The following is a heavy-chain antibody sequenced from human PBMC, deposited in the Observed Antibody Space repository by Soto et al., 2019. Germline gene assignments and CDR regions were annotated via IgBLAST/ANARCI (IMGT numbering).Heavy chain of an antibody. Sequence: GASVKVSCKASGYTFTSYAMHWVRQAPGQRLEWMGWINAGNGNTKYSQKFQGRVTITRDTSASTAYMELSSLRSEDTAVYYCARDVLYCSGGSCYGDTFDYWGQGTLVTVSS. D-gene: IGHD2-15*01. CDR2: INAGNGNT. CDR3: ARDVLYCSGGSCYGDTFDY. J-gene: IGHJ4*02. CDR1: GYTFTSYA. V-gene: IGHV1-3*01.